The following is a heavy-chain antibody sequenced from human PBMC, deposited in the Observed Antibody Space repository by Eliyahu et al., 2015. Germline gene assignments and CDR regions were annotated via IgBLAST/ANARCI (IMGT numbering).Heavy chain of an antibody. CDR1: GGSISSYY. Sequence: QVQLQESGPGLVKPSETLSLTCTVSGGSISSYYWTWIRQPSGKGLEWIGHIYPSGSTNYNPSLKSRVTISVDTSKNQFSLKLSSVTAADTAVYYCARGLYTYGSNYFDYWGQGTLVTVSS. CDR3: ARGLYTYGSNYFDY. V-gene: IGHV4-4*09. J-gene: IGHJ4*02. D-gene: IGHD5-18*01. CDR2: IYPSGST.